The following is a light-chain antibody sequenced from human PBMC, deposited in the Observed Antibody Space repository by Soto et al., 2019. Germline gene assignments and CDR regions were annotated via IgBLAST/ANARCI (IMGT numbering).Light chain of an antibody. J-gene: IGKJ5*01. Sequence: EIVLTQSPVTLSLSPGERATLSCRASQSLTSSYLAWYQQRPGQAPSLLIYGVSSRATGIPDRFSGSGSGTDFTLTISRLEPEDFAVFYCQQYGNSPITFGQGTRLEI. CDR1: QSLTSSY. CDR2: GVS. CDR3: QQYGNSPIT. V-gene: IGKV3-20*01.